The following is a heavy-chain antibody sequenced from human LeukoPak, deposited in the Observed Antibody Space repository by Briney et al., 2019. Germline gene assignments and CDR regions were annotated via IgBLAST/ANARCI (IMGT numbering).Heavy chain of an antibody. D-gene: IGHD3-22*01. V-gene: IGHV3-23*01. CDR2: ISDNGGET. CDR1: GFTFTDYA. J-gene: IGHJ4*02. CDR3: ATDRERDPSVYYLV. Sequence: PGGSLRLSCAASGFTFTDYAMSWVRQAPEKGLEWISTISDNGGETYYADSVKGRFAISRDNSKNTLFLQMNSLRAEDSAVYHCATDRERDPSVYYLVGGQGTLITVSS.